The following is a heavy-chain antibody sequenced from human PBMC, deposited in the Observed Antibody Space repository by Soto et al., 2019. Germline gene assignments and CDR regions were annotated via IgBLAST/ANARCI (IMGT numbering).Heavy chain of an antibody. CDR2: INHSGST. V-gene: IGHV4-34*01. D-gene: IGHD1-1*01. J-gene: IGHJ4*02. CDR1: GGIFRPNY. CDR3: ARTGQLFDY. Sequence: EELSLRCAVYGGIFRPNYWSWIRQPPGKGLEWIGEINHSGSTNYNPSLKSRVTISVDTSKNQFSLKLSSMTAADTAVYYCARTGQLFDYWGQGISVTVS.